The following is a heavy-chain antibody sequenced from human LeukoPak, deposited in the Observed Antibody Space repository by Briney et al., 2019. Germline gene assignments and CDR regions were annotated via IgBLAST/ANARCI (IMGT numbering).Heavy chain of an antibody. CDR2: ISYDGSNN. CDR3: ARSGSYYAIFDY. D-gene: IGHD1-26*01. Sequence: TGRSLRLSCAASGFTFSSYAMHWVRQAPGKGLEWVAVISYDGSNNYYADSVKGRFTIFRDNSKNTLYLQMNSLRAEDTAVYYCARSGSYYAIFDYWGQGTLVTVSS. J-gene: IGHJ4*02. CDR1: GFTFSSYA. V-gene: IGHV3-30-3*01.